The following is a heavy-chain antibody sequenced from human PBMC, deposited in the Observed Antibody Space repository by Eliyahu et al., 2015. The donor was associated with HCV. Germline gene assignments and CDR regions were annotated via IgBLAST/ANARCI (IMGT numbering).Heavy chain of an antibody. Sequence: EVQLVESGGGLVQPGGSLRLSCAASGFXFSSYAMSXXRQAPGKGLEWVSAISGSGGSTYYADSVKGRFTISRDNSKNTLYLQMNSLRAEDTAVYYCAKDLLHNREQYYDFWSGYLFDYWGQGTLVTVSS. V-gene: IGHV3-23*04. J-gene: IGHJ4*02. D-gene: IGHD3-3*01. CDR2: ISGSGGST. CDR3: AKDLLHNREQYYDFWSGYLFDY. CDR1: GFXFSSYA.